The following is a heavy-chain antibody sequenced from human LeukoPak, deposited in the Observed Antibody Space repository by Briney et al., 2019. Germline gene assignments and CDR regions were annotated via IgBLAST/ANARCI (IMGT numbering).Heavy chain of an antibody. Sequence: SETLSLTCAVYGGSFSGYYWGWIRQPPGKGLEWIGSIYYSGSTYYNPSLKSRVTISVDTSKNQFSLKLSSVTAADTAVYYCARLRTYYYGSGALYYYYGMDVWGQGTTVTVSS. CDR1: GGSFSGYY. D-gene: IGHD3-10*01. V-gene: IGHV4-39*01. CDR2: IYYSGST. CDR3: ARLRTYYYGSGALYYYYGMDV. J-gene: IGHJ6*02.